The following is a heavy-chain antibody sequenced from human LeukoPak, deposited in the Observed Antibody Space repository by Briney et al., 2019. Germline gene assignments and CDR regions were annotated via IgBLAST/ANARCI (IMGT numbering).Heavy chain of an antibody. Sequence: PGGSLRLSCAASGFTFSSYAMSWVRQAPGKGLEWVSAISGSGGSTYYADSVKGRFTISRDNSKNTLYLQMNSLRAEDTAVYYCAKDGYDFWSGVGGWFDPWGQGTLVTVSS. D-gene: IGHD3-3*01. J-gene: IGHJ5*02. CDR1: GFTFSSYA. CDR3: AKDGYDFWSGVGGWFDP. V-gene: IGHV3-23*01. CDR2: ISGSGGST.